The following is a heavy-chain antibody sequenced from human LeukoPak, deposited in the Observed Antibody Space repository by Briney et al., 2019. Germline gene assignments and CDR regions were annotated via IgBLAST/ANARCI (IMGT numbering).Heavy chain of an antibody. CDR1: GGSISSSNW. CDR2: IYHSGST. D-gene: IGHD1-26*01. V-gene: IGHV4-4*02. Sequence: PSGTLSLTCAVSGGSISSSNWWSWVRQPPGKGLEWIGEIYHSGSTNYNPSLKSRVTISVDTSKNQFSLKLSSVTAADTAVYYCARDVGATPGYFDYWGQGTLVTVSS. J-gene: IGHJ4*02. CDR3: ARDVGATPGYFDY.